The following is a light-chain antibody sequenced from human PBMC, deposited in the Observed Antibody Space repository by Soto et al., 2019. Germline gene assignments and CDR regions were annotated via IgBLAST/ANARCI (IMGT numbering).Light chain of an antibody. Sequence: SYELTQPPSVSVFAGQTARITCSGDALPKKFVYWYQQKSGQAPVLVIYEDNKRHSGISERFSGSKSGTMATLTISGAQEDDESDYYCYSTDISADYRVFGAGTKVTVL. V-gene: IGLV3-10*01. CDR1: ALPKKF. J-gene: IGLJ3*02. CDR3: YSTDISADYRV. CDR2: EDN.